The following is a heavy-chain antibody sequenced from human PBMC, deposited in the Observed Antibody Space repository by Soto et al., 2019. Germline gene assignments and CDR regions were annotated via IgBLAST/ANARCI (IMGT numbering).Heavy chain of an antibody. D-gene: IGHD2-15*01. CDR1: GFTFSSYG. J-gene: IGHJ4*02. Sequence: PGGSLGLSCAASGFTFSSYGMHWVRQAPGKGLEWVAVISYDGSNKYYADSVKGRFTISRDNSKNTLYLQMNSLRAEDTAVYYCAKDEDIVVVVAAPGPYWGQGTLVTVS. CDR3: AKDEDIVVVVAAPGPY. CDR2: ISYDGSNK. V-gene: IGHV3-30*18.